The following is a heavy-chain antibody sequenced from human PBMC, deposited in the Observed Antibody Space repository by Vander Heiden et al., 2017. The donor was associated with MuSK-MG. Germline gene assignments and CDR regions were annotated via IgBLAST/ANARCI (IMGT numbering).Heavy chain of an antibody. Sequence: EVQLVESGGGLVQPGRSLRLSCAASGFTFDDYAMHWVRQAPGKGLEWVSGISWNSGSIGYADSVKGRFTISRDNAKNSLYLQMNSLRAEDMALYYCAKEAISRYYFDYWGQGTLVTVSS. CDR3: AKEAISRYYFDY. J-gene: IGHJ4*02. V-gene: IGHV3-9*03. CDR2: ISWNSGSI. CDR1: GFTFDDYA.